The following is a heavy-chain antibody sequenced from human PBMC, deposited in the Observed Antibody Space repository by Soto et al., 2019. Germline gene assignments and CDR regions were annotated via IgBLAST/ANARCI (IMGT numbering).Heavy chain of an antibody. J-gene: IGHJ1*01. CDR3: ASLYYYDSSGNEYFQH. D-gene: IGHD3-22*01. CDR2: IKQDGSEK. V-gene: IGHV3-7*01. CDR1: GFTFSSYW. Sequence: GGSLRLSCAASGFTFSSYWMSWVRQAPGKGLEWVANIKQDGSEKYYVDSVKGRFTISRDNAKNSLYLQMNSLRAEDTAVYYCASLYYYDSSGNEYFQHWGQGTLVTVSS.